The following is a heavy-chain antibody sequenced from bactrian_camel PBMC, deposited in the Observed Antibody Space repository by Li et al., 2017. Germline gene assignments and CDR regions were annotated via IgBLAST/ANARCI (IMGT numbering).Heavy chain of an antibody. D-gene: IGHD3*01. V-gene: IGHV3S10*01. Sequence: VQLVESGGGLVQPGGSLILSCAGSGFDVSSVYMTWIRQAPGKGLEWVSSIYTGGIAYYADSVKGRFTISRDNAKNTVYLQMNSLKPEDTGMYYCNTGAELRPTCDLNYWGQGTQVTVS. J-gene: IGHJ4*01. CDR2: IYTGGIA. CDR1: GFDVSSVY. CDR3: NTGAELRPTCDLNY.